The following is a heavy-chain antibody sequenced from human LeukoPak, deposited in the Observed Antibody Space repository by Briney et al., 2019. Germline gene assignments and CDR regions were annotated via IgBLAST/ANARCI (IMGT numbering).Heavy chain of an antibody. CDR2: IYYSGST. J-gene: IGHJ4*02. Sequence: SETLSLTCTVSGDFISSGAYYWSWIRQHPGKGLEWIGYIYYSGSTYYNPSLKSRVTISVDTSKNQFSLKLSSVTAADTAVYYCARAAYSGSYHSDYWGQGTLVTVSS. D-gene: IGHD1-26*01. V-gene: IGHV4-31*03. CDR3: ARAAYSGSYHSDY. CDR1: GDFISSGAYY.